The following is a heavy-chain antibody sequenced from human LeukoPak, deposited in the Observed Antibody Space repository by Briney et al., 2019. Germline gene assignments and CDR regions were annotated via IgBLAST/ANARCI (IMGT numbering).Heavy chain of an antibody. J-gene: IGHJ3*02. D-gene: IGHD1-26*01. Sequence: PGGSLRHSCAASGFTFDDYAMHWVRQAPGKGLEWVSGISRNSGSIGYADSVKGRFTISSDNAKNSLYLQMHSLRAEDTALYYCAKDRGGSYYDAFDIWGQGTMVTVSS. CDR3: AKDRGGSYYDAFDI. CDR1: GFTFDDYA. V-gene: IGHV3-9*01. CDR2: ISRNSGSI.